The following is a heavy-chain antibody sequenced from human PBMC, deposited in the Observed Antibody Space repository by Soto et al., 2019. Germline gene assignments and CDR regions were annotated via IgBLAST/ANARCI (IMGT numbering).Heavy chain of an antibody. CDR1: GGSISSYY. D-gene: IGHD2-15*01. CDR3: ARPPRWWNYGMDV. CDR2: IYYSGST. Sequence: SETLSLTCTVSGGSISSYYWSWIRQPPGKGLEWIGYIYYSGSTYYNPSLKSRVTISVDTSKNQFSLKLSSVTAADTAVYYCARPPRWWNYGMDVWGQGTTVTVSS. V-gene: IGHV4-59*06. J-gene: IGHJ6*02.